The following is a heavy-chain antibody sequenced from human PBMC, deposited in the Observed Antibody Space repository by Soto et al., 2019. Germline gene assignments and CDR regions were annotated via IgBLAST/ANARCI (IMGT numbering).Heavy chain of an antibody. CDR1: EGPFSSYA. Sequence: QVQLVQSGAEVKKPGSSVNLSCKASEGPFSSYAISWVRQAPGQGLEWMGGFIPSFGSPNYAQKFQGRVTITADESTSTAYMELSRRRSDDTAVYYCATAVVLVQVYYYYGMDVWGQGTTVIVSS. CDR3: ATAVVLVQVYYYYGMDV. J-gene: IGHJ6*02. CDR2: FIPSFGSP. V-gene: IGHV1-69*01. D-gene: IGHD5-18*01.